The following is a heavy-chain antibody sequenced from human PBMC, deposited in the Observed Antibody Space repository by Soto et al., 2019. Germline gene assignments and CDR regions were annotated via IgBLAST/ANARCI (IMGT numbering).Heavy chain of an antibody. CDR3: ARSSHSDYFDY. J-gene: IGHJ4*02. CDR2: INPCSGNT. D-gene: IGHD4-4*01. V-gene: IGHV1-46*01. CDR1: GYTFTSSY. Sequence: ASVKVSCKASGYTFTSSYMYWVRQAPGQGLEWMGIINPCSGNTDYAQKFQGRVTMTRDTSTSTAYMELRSLRSDDTAVYYCARSSHSDYFDYWGQGTLVTVSS.